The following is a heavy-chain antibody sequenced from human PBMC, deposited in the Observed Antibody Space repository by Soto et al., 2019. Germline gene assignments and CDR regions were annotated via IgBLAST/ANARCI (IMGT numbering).Heavy chain of an antibody. D-gene: IGHD3-10*01. CDR2: INHSGST. Sequence: SETLSLTCAVYGGSFSGYYWSWIRQPPGKGLEWIGEINHSGSTNYNPSLKSRVTISIDTSKNQFSLKLSSVTAADTAVYYCARGLGYYGSGVSFRPRYYFDYWGQGTLVTVSS. J-gene: IGHJ4*02. V-gene: IGHV4-34*01. CDR1: GGSFSGYY. CDR3: ARGLGYYGSGVSFRPRYYFDY.